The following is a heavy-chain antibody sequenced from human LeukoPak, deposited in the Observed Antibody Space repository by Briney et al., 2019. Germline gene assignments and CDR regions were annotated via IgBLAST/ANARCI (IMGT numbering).Heavy chain of an antibody. V-gene: IGHV4-39*01. D-gene: IGHD2-15*01. J-gene: IGHJ6*02. CDR2: TYYSGST. CDR1: GGSISSSSYY. Sequence: SETLSLTCTVSGGSISSSSYYWGWIRQPPGKGLEWIGSTYYSGSTYYNPSLKSRVTISVDTSKNQFSLKLSSVTAADTAVYYCARRSSTVVYYYYYGMDVWGQGTTVTVSS. CDR3: ARRSSTVVYYYYYGMDV.